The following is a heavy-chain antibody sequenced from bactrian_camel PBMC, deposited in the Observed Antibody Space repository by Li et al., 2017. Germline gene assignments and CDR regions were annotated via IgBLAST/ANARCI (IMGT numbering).Heavy chain of an antibody. D-gene: IGHD6*01. Sequence: QVQLVESGGGSLQAGGSLRLSCAASGFTFDEHCVAWFRQVPGKERDGVAEIDTNGRTEYLDSVQGRFTVSKDNAKNLLYLQMNSLKTEDTAVYYCAVGSRTTEEYKNMGQGTQVTVS. CDR2: IDTNGRT. J-gene: IGHJ4*01. CDR1: GFTFDEHC. V-gene: IGHV3S55*01.